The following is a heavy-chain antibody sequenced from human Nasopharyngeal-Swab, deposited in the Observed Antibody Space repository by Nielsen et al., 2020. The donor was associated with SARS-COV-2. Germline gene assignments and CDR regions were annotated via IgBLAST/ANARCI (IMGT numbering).Heavy chain of an antibody. CDR3: AADVWNYYGSGSAYYYYYMDV. CDR2: IGVGSGNT. Sequence: SVKVSCKASGFTFTSSAVQWVRQARGQRLEWTGWIGVGSGNTNYAQKFQERVTITRDMSTSTAYMELSSLRSEDTAVYYCAADVWNYYGSGSAYYYYYMDVWGKGTTVTVSS. V-gene: IGHV1-58*01. J-gene: IGHJ6*03. D-gene: IGHD3-10*01. CDR1: GFTFTSSA.